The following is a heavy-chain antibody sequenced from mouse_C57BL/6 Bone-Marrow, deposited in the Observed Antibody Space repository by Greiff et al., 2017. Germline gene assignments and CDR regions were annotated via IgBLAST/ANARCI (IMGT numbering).Heavy chain of an antibody. CDR2: IYWDDDK. J-gene: IGHJ3*01. D-gene: IGHD1-1*01. V-gene: IGHV8-12*01. Sequence: QVTLKESGPGILQSSQTLSLTCSFSGFSLSTSGMGVSWIRQPSGKGLEWLAHIYWDDDKRYNPSLKSRLTISKDTSRNQVFLKITSVDTADTATYYCARDRYLAYWGQGTLVTVSA. CDR1: GFSLSTSGMG. CDR3: ARDRYLAY.